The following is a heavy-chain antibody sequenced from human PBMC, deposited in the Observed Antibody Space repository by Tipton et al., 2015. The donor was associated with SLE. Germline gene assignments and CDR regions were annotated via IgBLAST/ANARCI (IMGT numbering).Heavy chain of an antibody. Sequence: TLSLTCAVYGGSFSGYYWSWIRQPPGKGLAWIGYIYYSGSTYYNPSLKSRVTISVDTSKNQFSLKLSSVTAADTAVYYCARDEGDSGYAQLNYWGQGTLVTVSS. CDR2: IYYSGST. CDR1: GGSFSGYY. J-gene: IGHJ4*02. D-gene: IGHD5-12*01. CDR3: ARDEGDSGYAQLNY. V-gene: IGHV4-34*09.